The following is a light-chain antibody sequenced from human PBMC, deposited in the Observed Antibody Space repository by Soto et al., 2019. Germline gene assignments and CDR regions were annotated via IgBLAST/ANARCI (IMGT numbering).Light chain of an antibody. CDR2: DAS. CDR1: QSISTW. J-gene: IGKJ1*01. V-gene: IGKV1-5*01. Sequence: DIQMTQSPSTLSASLGDRVTITGRASQSISTWLAWYQQKPGKAPKLLIYDASSLESGVPSRFSGSASGTEFTLTISSLQPDDFATYYCQQYNSYPWTFGQGTKVDI. CDR3: QQYNSYPWT.